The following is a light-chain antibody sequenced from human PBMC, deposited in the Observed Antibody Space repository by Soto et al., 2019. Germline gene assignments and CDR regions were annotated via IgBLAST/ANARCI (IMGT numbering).Light chain of an antibody. J-gene: IGKJ4*01. CDR1: QSVSSNY. V-gene: IGKV3-20*01. Sequence: EIVLTQSPGTLSLSPGERATLSCRASQSVSSNYLAWYQQKPGQAPRLLIYGASSRATGVPDRFSGSGSGTDFTLNISKLESEDFALYYCQQYGSSTPLTFGGGTKVDIK. CDR3: QQYGSSTPLT. CDR2: GAS.